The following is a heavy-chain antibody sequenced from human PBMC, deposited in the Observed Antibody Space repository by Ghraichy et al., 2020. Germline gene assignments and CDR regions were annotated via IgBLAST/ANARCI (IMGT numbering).Heavy chain of an antibody. Sequence: GESLNISCAASGFTFSSYAMSWVRQAPGKGLEWVSAISGSGGSTYYADSVKGRFTISRDNSKNTLYLQMNSLRAEDTAVYYCAKFLIRYYYDSSGYPVGGAFDIWGQGTMVTVSS. J-gene: IGHJ3*02. D-gene: IGHD3-22*01. CDR2: ISGSGGST. CDR1: GFTFSSYA. CDR3: AKFLIRYYYDSSGYPVGGAFDI. V-gene: IGHV3-23*01.